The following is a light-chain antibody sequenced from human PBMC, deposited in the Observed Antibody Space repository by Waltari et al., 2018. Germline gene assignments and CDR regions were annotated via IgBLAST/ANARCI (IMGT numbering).Light chain of an antibody. CDR3: SSYAGNNIYV. CDR2: EVN. V-gene: IGLV2-8*01. Sequence: QSALTQPPSASGSPGQSVTISCAGTSSDVGRFTYVSWFQQHPGKAPKLIIYEVNKRPSGVPDRLSGSKSGDTASLTVSGLQAEDEADYYCSSYAGNNIYVFGTATKVTVL. CDR1: SSDVGRFTY. J-gene: IGLJ1*01.